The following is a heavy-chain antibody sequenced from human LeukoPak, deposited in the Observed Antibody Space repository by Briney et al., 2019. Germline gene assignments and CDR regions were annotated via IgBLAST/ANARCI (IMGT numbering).Heavy chain of an antibody. CDR3: ASVVVATKQRIDY. Sequence: GASVKVSCKASGYTGTSYDINWVRQATGQGLEWMGWMNPNSGNTGYAQKFQGRVTMTRNTSISTAYMELSSLRSEDTAVYYCASVVVATKQRIDYWGQGTLVTVSS. CDR1: GYTGTSYD. CDR2: MNPNSGNT. V-gene: IGHV1-8*01. J-gene: IGHJ4*02. D-gene: IGHD2-15*01.